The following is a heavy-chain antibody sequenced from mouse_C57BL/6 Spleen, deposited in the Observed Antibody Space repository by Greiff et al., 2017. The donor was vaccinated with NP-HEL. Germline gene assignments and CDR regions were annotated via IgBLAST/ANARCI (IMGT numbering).Heavy chain of an antibody. CDR1: GFTFSDYY. J-gene: IGHJ2*01. CDR2: ISNGGGST. CDR3: ARQENWDGTFDY. V-gene: IGHV5-12*01. D-gene: IGHD4-1*01. Sequence: EVMLVESGGGLVQPGGSLKLSCAASGFTFSDYYMYWVRQTPEKRLAWVAYISNGGGSTYYPDTVKGRFTISRDHAKNTLYLQMSRLKSEDTAMYYCARQENWDGTFDYWGQGTTLTVSS.